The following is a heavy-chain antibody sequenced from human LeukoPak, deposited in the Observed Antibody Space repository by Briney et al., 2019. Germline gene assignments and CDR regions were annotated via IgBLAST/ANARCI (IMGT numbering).Heavy chain of an antibody. CDR2: IYYTGST. D-gene: IGHD3-10*01. CDR1: GGSISTSSYY. V-gene: IGHV4-39*01. CDR3: ARRPGSGSRHFDY. J-gene: IGHJ4*02. Sequence: SETLSLTCPVSGGSISTSSYYWSWIRQPPEKRLEWIGTIYYTGSTYYNPSLKSRVTISVDASKNQLSLKLSSVTAAATAVYYCARRPGSGSRHFDYWGQGTLVTVSS.